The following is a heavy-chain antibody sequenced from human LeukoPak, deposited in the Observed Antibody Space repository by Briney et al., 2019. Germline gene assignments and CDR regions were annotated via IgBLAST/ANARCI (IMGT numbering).Heavy chain of an antibody. CDR3: ARDGYYYGSGSHWASNWFDP. D-gene: IGHD3-10*01. Sequence: SVKVSCKASGGTFSSYAISWVRQAPGQGLEWMGGIIPIFGTANYAQKFQGRVTITADESTSTAYMELSSLRSEDTAVYYCARDGYYYGSGSHWASNWFDPWGQGTLVTVSS. CDR1: GGTFSSYA. J-gene: IGHJ5*02. CDR2: IIPIFGTA. V-gene: IGHV1-69*13.